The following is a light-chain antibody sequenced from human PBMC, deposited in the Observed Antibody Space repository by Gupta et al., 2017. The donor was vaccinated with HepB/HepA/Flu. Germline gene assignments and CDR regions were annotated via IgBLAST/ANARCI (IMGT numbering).Light chain of an antibody. CDR3: QQYGKSLYT. CDR1: QSVSSNN. Sequence: EIVLTQSPGTLSLSPGESATLSCRATQSVSSNNLAWYQQKPGQAPRLLIYGASTRATGIPDRFSGSGSATDFTLTISTVEPEDFAVYYCQQYGKSLYTFGQGTKLEIK. V-gene: IGKV3-20*01. J-gene: IGKJ2*01. CDR2: GAS.